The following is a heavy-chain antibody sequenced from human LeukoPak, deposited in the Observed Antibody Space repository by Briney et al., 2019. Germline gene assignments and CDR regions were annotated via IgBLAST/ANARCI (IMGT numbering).Heavy chain of an antibody. J-gene: IGHJ4*02. Sequence: PGGSLRLSCAASGFTFNTYSMNWVRQAPGKGLEWVSSISSSSSYIYYADSVTGRFTISRDNSKNTLYLQMNSLRAEDTALYYCARLAGYYDSSERLDYWGQGTLVTVSS. D-gene: IGHD3-22*01. CDR1: GFTFNTYS. V-gene: IGHV3-21*01. CDR2: ISSSSSYI. CDR3: ARLAGYYDSSERLDY.